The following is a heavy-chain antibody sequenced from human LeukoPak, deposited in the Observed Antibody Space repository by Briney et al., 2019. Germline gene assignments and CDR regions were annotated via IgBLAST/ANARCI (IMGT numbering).Heavy chain of an antibody. Sequence: GGSLRLSCAASGFTFSSYAMHWVRQAPGKGLEWVAVISYDGSNKYYADSVKGRFTISRDNSKNTLYLQMNSLRAEDTAVYYCARDTEHLDYWGQGTLVTVSS. V-gene: IGHV3-30-3*01. CDR1: GFTFSSYA. CDR3: ARDTEHLDY. D-gene: IGHD1-26*01. J-gene: IGHJ4*02. CDR2: ISYDGSNK.